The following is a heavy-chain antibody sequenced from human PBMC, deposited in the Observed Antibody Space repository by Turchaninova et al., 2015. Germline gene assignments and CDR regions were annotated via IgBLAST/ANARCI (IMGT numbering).Heavy chain of an antibody. D-gene: IGHD3-16*02. J-gene: IGHJ3*02. CDR3: ARRLYSDAFDI. CDR2: IYPGDADT. Sequence: EVQLVQSGEEVKKPCESLKTPYKGSGYLVTSDWVGWGRQMPGKGLEWMGIIYPGDADTRYSPSFQGQVTISADKSISTAYLQWSSLKASDTAMYYCARRLYSDAFDIWGQGTMVTVSS. V-gene: IGHV5-51*03. CDR1: GYLVTSDW.